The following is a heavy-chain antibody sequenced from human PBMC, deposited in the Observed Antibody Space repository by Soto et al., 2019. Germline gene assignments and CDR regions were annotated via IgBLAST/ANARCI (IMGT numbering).Heavy chain of an antibody. CDR3: ARATNYYYAMDV. J-gene: IGHJ6*02. CDR2: ISYDGSDR. V-gene: IGHV3-33*05. CDR1: GFTFISYG. Sequence: QVPLVESGGGVVQPGRSLRLSCAASGFTFISYGMHWVRQAPGKGLQWVAFISYDGSDRYYEDSVKGRFTISRGNSKNTLYLQINSLKTEDTAVYYCARATNYYYAMDVWGQGTTVTVSS.